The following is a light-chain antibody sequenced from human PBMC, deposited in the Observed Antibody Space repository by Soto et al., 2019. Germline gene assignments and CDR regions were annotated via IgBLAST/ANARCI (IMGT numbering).Light chain of an antibody. J-gene: IGLJ2*01. Sequence: SGTVSPSEKAIIFKNKSSSNIGNNYVSWYQQLPGTAPKLLIYENNKRPSGIPDRFSGSKSGTSASLGITGLQTGDEADYYCGTWDSSLSVVVFGGGTKVTVL. CDR2: ENN. CDR1: SSNIGNNY. V-gene: IGLV1-51*02. CDR3: GTWDSSLSVVV.